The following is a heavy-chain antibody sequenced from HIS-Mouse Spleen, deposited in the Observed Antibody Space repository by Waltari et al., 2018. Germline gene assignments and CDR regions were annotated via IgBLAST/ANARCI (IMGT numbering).Heavy chain of an antibody. J-gene: IGHJ4*02. V-gene: IGHV1-2*02. CDR2: INPNRGGT. D-gene: IGHD6-13*01. Sequence: QVQLVQSGAEVKKPGASVKVSCKASGYTFTGYYMHWVLPAPGKGLGWMGWINPNRGGTNYAQKFQGRVTMTRDTSISTAYMELSRLRSDDTAVYYCARDRIGSSSRTFDYWGQGTLVTVSS. CDR3: ARDRIGSSSRTFDY. CDR1: GYTFTGYY.